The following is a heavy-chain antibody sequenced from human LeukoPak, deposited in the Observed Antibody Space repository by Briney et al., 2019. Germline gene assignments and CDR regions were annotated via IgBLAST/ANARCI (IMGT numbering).Heavy chain of an antibody. CDR2: INHSGST. Sequence: SETLSLTCAVYGGSFSGYYWSWIRQPPGKGLEWIGEINHSGSTNYNPSLKSRVTISVDTSRNQFSLKLSSVTAADTAVYYCARGARTPSGYGSRTAGRANWFDPWGQGTLVTVSS. CDR1: GGSFSGYY. V-gene: IGHV4-34*01. D-gene: IGHD5-12*01. CDR3: ARGARTPSGYGSRTAGRANWFDP. J-gene: IGHJ5*02.